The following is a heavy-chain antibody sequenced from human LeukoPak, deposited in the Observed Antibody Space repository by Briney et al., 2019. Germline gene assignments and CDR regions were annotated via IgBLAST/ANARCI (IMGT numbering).Heavy chain of an antibody. J-gene: IGHJ4*02. D-gene: IGHD4-17*01. CDR1: GGSISSYY. CDR2: IFTSGST. Sequence: SETLSLTCTVSGGSISSYYWSWIRQPAGKGLEWLGRIFTSGSTIYNPSLKSRVTMSVDTSKNQFSLKLSSVTAADTAVYYCARESTTVNTFDYWGQGTLVTVSS. V-gene: IGHV4-4*07. CDR3: ARESTTVNTFDY.